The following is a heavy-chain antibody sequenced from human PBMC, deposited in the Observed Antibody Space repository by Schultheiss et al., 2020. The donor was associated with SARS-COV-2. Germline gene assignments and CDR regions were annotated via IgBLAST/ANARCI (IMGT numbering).Heavy chain of an antibody. J-gene: IGHJ6*02. CDR3: AKEEVYATKIGRRYGMDV. D-gene: IGHD2-8*01. Sequence: SETLSLTCSVSGGSISGYYWSWIRQPPGKGLEWIGYIYYSGSTNYNPSLKSRVTISVDTSKNQFSLKLSSVTAADTALYYCAKEEVYATKIGRRYGMDVWGQGTTVTVSS. CDR2: IYYSGST. V-gene: IGHV4-59*12. CDR1: GGSISGYY.